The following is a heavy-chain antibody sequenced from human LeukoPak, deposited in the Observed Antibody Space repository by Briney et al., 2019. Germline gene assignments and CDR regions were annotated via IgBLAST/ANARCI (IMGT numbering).Heavy chain of an antibody. J-gene: IGHJ4*02. Sequence: GASVKVSCKASGDTFTNYYLHWVRQAPGQGLEWMGIITPNGGSTSFLQEFQGRVTITRDTSTSTVYMELSSLKSEVTAVYYCAALGGGEHSYFDYWGQGTLVTVSS. CDR2: ITPNGGST. CDR3: AALGGGEHSYFDY. V-gene: IGHV1-46*01. CDR1: GDTFTNYY. D-gene: IGHD1/OR15-1a*01.